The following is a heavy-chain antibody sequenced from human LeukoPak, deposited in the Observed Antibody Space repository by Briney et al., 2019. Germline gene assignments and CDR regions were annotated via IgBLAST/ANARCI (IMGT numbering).Heavy chain of an antibody. V-gene: IGHV1-69*05. J-gene: IGHJ3*02. CDR1: GGTFSSYA. CDR3: ARPEQRLRGAFDI. Sequence: SVKVSCKASGGTFSSYAISWVRQAPGQGLEWMGGIIPIFGTANYAQKFQGRVTITTDESTCTAYMELSSLRSEDTAVYYCARPEQRLRGAFDIWGQGTMVTVSS. CDR2: IIPIFGTA. D-gene: IGHD6-25*01.